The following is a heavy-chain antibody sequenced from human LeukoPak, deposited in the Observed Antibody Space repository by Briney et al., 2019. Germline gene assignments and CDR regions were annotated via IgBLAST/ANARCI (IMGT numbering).Heavy chain of an antibody. CDR3: AARRGYYHYMDV. CDR1: GFTFSSYA. J-gene: IGHJ6*03. D-gene: IGHD3-3*01. V-gene: IGHV3-23*05. CDR2: IGSTGSNT. Sequence: PGGSLRLSCATSGFTFSSYAVAWVRQAPGKGLEWVSSIGSTGSNTYYADSVKGRFTISRDNSKNTLSLQMNTLTGEDTAVYYCAARRGYYHYMDVWGKGTTVTVSS.